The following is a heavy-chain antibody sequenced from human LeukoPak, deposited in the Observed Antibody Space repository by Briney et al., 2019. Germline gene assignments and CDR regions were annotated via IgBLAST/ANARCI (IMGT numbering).Heavy chain of an antibody. CDR1: GYTFTGYY. V-gene: IGHV1-2*02. J-gene: IGHJ5*02. Sequence: ASVKVSCKASGYTFTGYYMHWVRQAPGQGLEWMGWIKPNSGGTNYAQKFQGRVTMTRDTSISTAYMELSRLRSDDTAVYYCARDWPDSSGYSVGRFDPWGQGTLVTVSS. D-gene: IGHD3-22*01. CDR3: ARDWPDSSGYSVGRFDP. CDR2: IKPNSGGT.